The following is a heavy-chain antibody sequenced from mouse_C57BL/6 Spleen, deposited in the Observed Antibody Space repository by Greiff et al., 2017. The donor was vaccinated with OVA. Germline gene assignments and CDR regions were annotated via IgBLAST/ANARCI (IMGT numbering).Heavy chain of an antibody. J-gene: IGHJ2*01. V-gene: IGHV1-55*01. CDR1: GYTFTSYW. Sequence: QVQLQQPGAELVKPGASVKMSCKASGYTFTSYWITWVKQRPGQGLEWIGDIYPGSGSPNYNEKFKSKATLTVDTSSSTSYMQLSSLTSEDSAVYYCARGGTYYYGSSPYYFDYWGQGTTLTVSS. CDR2: IYPGSGSP. D-gene: IGHD1-1*01. CDR3: ARGGTYYYGSSPYYFDY.